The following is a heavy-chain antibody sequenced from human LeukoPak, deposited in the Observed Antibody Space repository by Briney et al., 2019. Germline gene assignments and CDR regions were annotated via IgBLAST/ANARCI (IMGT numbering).Heavy chain of an antibody. Sequence: GGSLRLSCAASGFTFSSYAMSWVRQAPGKGLEWVSAISGSGYTTYYADSVKGRFTISRDNFKNTLYVQMNSPRAEDTAIYYCAKLEAPQGYGDYGFDYWGQGTLVTVSS. CDR1: GFTFSSYA. D-gene: IGHD4-17*01. CDR2: ISGSGYTT. CDR3: AKLEAPQGYGDYGFDY. J-gene: IGHJ4*02. V-gene: IGHV3-23*01.